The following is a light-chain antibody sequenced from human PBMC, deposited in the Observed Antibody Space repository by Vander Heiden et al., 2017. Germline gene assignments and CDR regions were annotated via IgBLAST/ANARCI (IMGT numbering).Light chain of an antibody. CDR2: NGV. Sequence: EIVMTQSPATLSVSPGDSATLSCRASRNFDNTLAWYQQKPGQAPRLLIYNGVTRATGVPARFSASGSGTEFTLTISSLQSEDFAIYYCQQYNNWPPITFGQGTRLEIK. V-gene: IGKV3-15*01. CDR3: QQYNNWPPIT. CDR1: RNFDNT. J-gene: IGKJ5*01.